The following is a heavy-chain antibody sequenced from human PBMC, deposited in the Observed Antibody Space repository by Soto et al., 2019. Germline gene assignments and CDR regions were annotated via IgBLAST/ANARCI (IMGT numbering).Heavy chain of an antibody. Sequence: QVQLVQSGAEVKEPGASVKVSCKASGFTFTWYYMHWVRQAPGQGLEWMGIINPSGVSTSYAQKFQGRVTMNRDTSTSTVYMELSSLRSEDTAVYYCTRTKTNQNAEYFEYWGQGTLVTVSS. CDR2: INPSGVST. V-gene: IGHV1-46*03. CDR1: GFTFTWYY. J-gene: IGHJ1*01. CDR3: TRTKTNQNAEYFEY.